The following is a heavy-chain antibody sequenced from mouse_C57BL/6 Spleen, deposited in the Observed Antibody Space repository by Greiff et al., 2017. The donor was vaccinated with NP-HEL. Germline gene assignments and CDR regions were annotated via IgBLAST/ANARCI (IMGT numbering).Heavy chain of an antibody. V-gene: IGHV1-82*01. CDR1: GYAFSSSW. CDR2: IYPGDGDT. CDR3: GRSYGNREDGFAY. Sequence: VQLQQSGPELVKPGASVKISCKASGYAFSSSWMNWVKQRPGKGLEWIGRIYPGDGDTNYNGKFKGKATLTADKSSSTAYMQLSSLTSEDSAVYYCGRSYGNREDGFAYWGQGTLVTVSA. J-gene: IGHJ3*01. D-gene: IGHD1-1*01.